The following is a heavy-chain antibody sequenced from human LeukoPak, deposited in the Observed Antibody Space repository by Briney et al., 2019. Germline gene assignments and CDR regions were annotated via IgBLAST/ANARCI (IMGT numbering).Heavy chain of an antibody. CDR2: INPSGGST. CDR1: GCTFTSYY. D-gene: IGHD5-12*01. CDR3: ARDHHVVDIVATIVY. Sequence: ASVKVSCKASGCTFTSYYMHWVRQAPGQGLEWMGIINPSGGSTSYAQKFQGRVTMTRDMSTSTVYMELSSLRSEDTAVYYCARDHHVVDIVATIVYWGQGTLVTVSS. V-gene: IGHV1-46*01. J-gene: IGHJ4*02.